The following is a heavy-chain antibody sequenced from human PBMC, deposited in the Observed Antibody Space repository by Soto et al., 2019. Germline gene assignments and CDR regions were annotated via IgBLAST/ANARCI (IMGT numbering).Heavy chain of an antibody. Sequence: ASVKVSCKASGYTFTSYDINWVRQATGQGLEWMGWMNPNSGNTGYAQKFQGRVTMTRNTSISTAYMELSSLRSEDTAVYYCASWSFFGVAARPNYYYMDVWGKGTTVTVSS. CDR3: ASWSFFGVAARPNYYYMDV. CDR1: GYTFTSYD. CDR2: MNPNSGNT. J-gene: IGHJ6*03. D-gene: IGHD6-6*01. V-gene: IGHV1-8*01.